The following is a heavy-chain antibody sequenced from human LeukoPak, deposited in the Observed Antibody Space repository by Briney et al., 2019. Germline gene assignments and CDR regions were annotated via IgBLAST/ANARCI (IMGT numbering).Heavy chain of an antibody. CDR1: GGSISSGGYY. J-gene: IGHJ3*02. CDR2: IYHSGST. V-gene: IGHV4-30-2*05. CDR3: ARAASEDAFDI. Sequence: SQTLSLTCTVSGGSISSGGYYWSWIRQPPGKGLEWIGYIYHSGSTYYNPSLKSRVTISVDTSKNQFSLKLSSVTAADTAVYYCARAASEDAFDIWGQGTMVTVSS. D-gene: IGHD1-26*01.